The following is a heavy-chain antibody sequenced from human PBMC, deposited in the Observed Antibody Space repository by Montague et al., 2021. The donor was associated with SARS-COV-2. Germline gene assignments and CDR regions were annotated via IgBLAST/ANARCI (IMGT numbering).Heavy chain of an antibody. J-gene: IGHJ4*02. Sequence: SETLSLTCSVSGGSVSSGSNYWSWIRQSPGKGLEWIGYVYNYGSTDYNPSLKSRVTISLDTSKNQFSLRLSSVTAADTAVYYCAREATDYGSGSYYFPFAXWGRGILVAVSS. CDR2: VYNYGST. CDR3: AREATDYGSGSYYFPFAX. D-gene: IGHD3-10*01. CDR1: GGSVSSGSNY. V-gene: IGHV4-61*01.